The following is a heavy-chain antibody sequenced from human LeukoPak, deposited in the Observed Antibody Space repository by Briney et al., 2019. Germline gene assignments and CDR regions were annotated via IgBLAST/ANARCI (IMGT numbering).Heavy chain of an antibody. CDR1: GYTFTGYY. V-gene: IGHV1-2*02. CDR3: ARWVLEWPLFDP. CDR2: INPNSGGT. J-gene: IGHJ5*02. D-gene: IGHD3-3*01. Sequence: ASVKVSCKASGYTFTGYYMHWVRQAPGQGLEWMGWINPNSGGTNYAQKLQGRVTMTTDTSTSTAYMELRSLRSDDTAVYYCARWVLEWPLFDPWGQGTLVTVSS.